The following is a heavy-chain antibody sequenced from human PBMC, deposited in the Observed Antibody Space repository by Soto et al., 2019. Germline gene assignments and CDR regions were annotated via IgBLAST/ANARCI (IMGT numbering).Heavy chain of an antibody. CDR2: ISLYSYGT. CDR3: ARVVPGAEAWFGP. V-gene: IGHV1-18*01. D-gene: IGHD2-2*01. CDR1: GYTFSNYG. Sequence: QVQLVQSGGEVKWPGASVKVSCKTSGYTFSNYGITWVRQAPGQPLEWLGWISLYSYGTNYAQKFQGRVSMTTDTSTTTAYMELRSLRSDDTAVYYCARVVPGAEAWFGPWGQGTLVTVSS. J-gene: IGHJ5*02.